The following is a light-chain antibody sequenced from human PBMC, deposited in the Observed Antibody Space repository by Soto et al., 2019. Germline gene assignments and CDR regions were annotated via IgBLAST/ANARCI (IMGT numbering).Light chain of an antibody. CDR3: QQYNGWPWT. V-gene: IGKV3-15*01. Sequence: EIVLTQSPATLSLSPGARGPLSCRATQTIGNKLAWYLQRPGQAPRLLMYGASTRATDIPARFSGSGSGTEFTLTITGLQSEDFAVYYCQQYNGWPWTFGLGTKVDI. CDR2: GAS. J-gene: IGKJ1*01. CDR1: QTIGNK.